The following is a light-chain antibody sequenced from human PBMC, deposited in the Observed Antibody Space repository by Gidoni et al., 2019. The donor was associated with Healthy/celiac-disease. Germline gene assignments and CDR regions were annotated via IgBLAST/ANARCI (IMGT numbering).Light chain of an antibody. CDR1: QSVLYPSNNKNY. Sequence: DIVMTQSPNSLAVSLGETATINCKSSQSVLYPSNNKNYLAWYQQKPGQPPKLLIYWASTRESGVPYRFSGSGSGTDFTLTISSLQAEDVAVYYCQQYYSTPPTFGGGTKVEIK. CDR3: QQYYSTPPT. V-gene: IGKV4-1*01. J-gene: IGKJ4*01. CDR2: WAS.